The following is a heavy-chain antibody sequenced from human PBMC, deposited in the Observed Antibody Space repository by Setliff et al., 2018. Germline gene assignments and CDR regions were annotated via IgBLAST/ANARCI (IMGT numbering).Heavy chain of an antibody. J-gene: IGHJ4*02. CDR3: ARVGTAGGYYFDF. CDR1: GYTFSDYW. D-gene: IGHD2-15*01. CDR2: IYPGDSDT. Sequence: PGESLKISCRGSGYTFSDYWIGWVRQMPGKGLEWMGVIYPGDSDTRYSPSFKGQVTISADKSISTAYVQWRSLKASDTAMYYCARVGTAGGYYFDFWGQGALVTVSS. V-gene: IGHV5-51*01.